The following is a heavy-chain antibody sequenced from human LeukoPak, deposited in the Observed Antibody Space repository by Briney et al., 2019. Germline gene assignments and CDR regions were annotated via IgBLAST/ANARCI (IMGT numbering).Heavy chain of an antibody. J-gene: IGHJ4*02. CDR2: ISWNSGSI. D-gene: IGHD4-17*01. V-gene: IGHV3-9*01. CDR3: AKDGGTVTGPVGY. CDR1: GFTFDDYA. Sequence: GRSLRLSCAASGFTFDDYAMHWVRQAPGKGLEWVSGISWNSGSIGYADSVKGRFTISRDNAKNSLYLQMNSLRAEDTALYYCAKDGGTVTGPVGYWGQGTLVTVSS.